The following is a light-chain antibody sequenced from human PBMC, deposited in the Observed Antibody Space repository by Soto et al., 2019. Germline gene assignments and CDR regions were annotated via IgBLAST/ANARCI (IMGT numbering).Light chain of an antibody. CDR3: TSSRTTTPYV. Sequence: QSVLTQSPSASGTPGQRVTISCSASTSNFVSNSVSWYQHVPGTAPKLLISRNHQRPSGVPDRFSGSKSGNTASLTISGLQTDDEADYYCTSSRTTTPYVFGTGTKVTVL. J-gene: IGLJ1*01. CDR2: RNH. CDR1: TSNFVSNS. V-gene: IGLV1-44*01.